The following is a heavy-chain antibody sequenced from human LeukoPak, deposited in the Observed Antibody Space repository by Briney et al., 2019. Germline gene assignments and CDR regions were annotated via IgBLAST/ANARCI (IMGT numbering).Heavy chain of an antibody. CDR1: GFTFSSYS. V-gene: IGHV3-21*01. J-gene: IGHJ4*02. CDR2: ISSSSSYI. D-gene: IGHD3-22*01. CDR3: ARVGRGYYDSSGYSDY. Sequence: GGSLRLSCAASGFTFSSYSMNWVRQAPGKGLEWVSSISSSSSYIYYADSVKGRFTISRDNAKNSLYLQMNSLRAEDTAVYYCARVGRGYYDSSGYSDYWGQGTLVTVSS.